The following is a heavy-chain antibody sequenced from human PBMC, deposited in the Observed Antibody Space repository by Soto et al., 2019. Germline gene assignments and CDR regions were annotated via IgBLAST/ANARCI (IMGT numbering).Heavy chain of an antibody. CDR1: GFTFSSYA. V-gene: IGHV3-23*01. J-gene: IGHJ3*02. Sequence: GGSLRLSCAASGFTFSSYAMSWVRQAPGKGLEWVSAISGSGSSTYYAYSVKGRFTISRDNSKNTLYLQRNSLRAEDTAVYYCAKALLLWFGELLNAFDIWGQGSMVTVSS. D-gene: IGHD3-10*01. CDR2: ISGSGSST. CDR3: AKALLLWFGELLNAFDI.